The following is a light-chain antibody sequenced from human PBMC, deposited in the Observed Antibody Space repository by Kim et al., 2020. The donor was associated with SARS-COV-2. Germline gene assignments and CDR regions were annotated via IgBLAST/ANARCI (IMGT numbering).Light chain of an antibody. V-gene: IGLV2-14*01. CDR2: DVS. Sequence: QSALPQPASVSGSPGQSITISCTGTSSDVGYYKSVSWYQQHTGKASKLIIYDVSERASGVSNRFSGSQSGNTASLTISGLRAEDEADYYCSSHTTSSTYVFGSGTKVTVL. CDR3: SSHTTSSTYV. CDR1: SSDVGYYKS. J-gene: IGLJ1*01.